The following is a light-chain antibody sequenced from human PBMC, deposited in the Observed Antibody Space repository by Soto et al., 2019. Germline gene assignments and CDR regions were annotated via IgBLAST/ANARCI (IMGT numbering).Light chain of an antibody. Sequence: VMTQSPATLSVSPGERATLSCRAGQGVTTNFAWYQQKSGQSPRLLIYDASTRATGVPARFSGTGSETDFTLTISGLQSDDSAVYFCQQYNNWPFSXGQGTRLEIK. CDR3: QQYNNWPFS. CDR1: QGVTTN. V-gene: IGKV3-15*01. CDR2: DAS. J-gene: IGKJ5*01.